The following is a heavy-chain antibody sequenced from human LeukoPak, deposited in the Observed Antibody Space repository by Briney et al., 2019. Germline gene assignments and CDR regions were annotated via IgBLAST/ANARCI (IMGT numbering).Heavy chain of an antibody. V-gene: IGHV4-31*11. J-gene: IGHJ4*02. CDR3: ARVDTAFDY. D-gene: IGHD5-18*01. Sequence: PSQTLCLTCAVSGGSISSGGFYWSWIPPHPGKGLEWVGYIYYSGSTYYNPSLKSRFTISVDTSKNQLSLKLTSVSAADTAVYYSARVDTAFDYWGQGTLATVSS. CDR1: GGSISSGGFY. CDR2: IYYSGST.